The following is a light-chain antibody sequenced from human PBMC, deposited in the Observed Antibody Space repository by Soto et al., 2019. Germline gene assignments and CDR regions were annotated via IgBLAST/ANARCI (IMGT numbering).Light chain of an antibody. J-gene: IGLJ2*01. V-gene: IGLV1-40*01. Sequence: QSVLTQPPSLSGAPGQNIIISCTGGGSNIGAGFDVHWYQQLPGTAPKLLIYGNTNRPSGVPDRFSGSKSGTSASLVITGLQAEDEADYYCQSYDTGLRGPVVFGGGTKVTVL. CDR3: QSYDTGLRGPVV. CDR2: GNT. CDR1: GSNIGAGFD.